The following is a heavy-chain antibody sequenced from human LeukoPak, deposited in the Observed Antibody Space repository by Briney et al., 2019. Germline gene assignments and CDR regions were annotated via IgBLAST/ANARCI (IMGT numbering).Heavy chain of an antibody. J-gene: IGHJ4*02. V-gene: IGHV3-48*01. CDR2: ITSSSGTI. D-gene: IGHD6-19*01. CDR1: GFTFSIYS. CDR3: AKDRAGITVAGDNGIDY. Sequence: PGGSLRLSCAASGFTFSIYSMNWVRQAPGKGLEWISYITSSSGTIYYTDSVKGRFTISRDNAKNSLYLQMNSLRAEDTAVYYCAKDRAGITVAGDNGIDYWGQGTLVTVSS.